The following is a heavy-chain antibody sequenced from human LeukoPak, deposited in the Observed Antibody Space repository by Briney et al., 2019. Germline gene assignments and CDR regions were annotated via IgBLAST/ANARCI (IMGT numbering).Heavy chain of an antibody. Sequence: GGSLRLSCAASGFTFSNYWMSWVRQAPGKGLEWVANINQHGSDKFYVDSVKGRFTISRDNAKNSLSLQMNSLRGEDTGVYFCATYLQSGPIDSWGQGTLVTVSS. CDR2: INQHGSDK. J-gene: IGHJ4*02. V-gene: IGHV3-7*01. CDR3: ATYLQSGPIDS. D-gene: IGHD2/OR15-2a*01. CDR1: GFTFSNYW.